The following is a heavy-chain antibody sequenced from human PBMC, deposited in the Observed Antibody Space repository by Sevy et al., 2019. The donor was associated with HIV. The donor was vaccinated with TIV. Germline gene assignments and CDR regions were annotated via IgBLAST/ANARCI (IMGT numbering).Heavy chain of an antibody. CDR2: MNPNSGNR. V-gene: IGHV1-8*01. Sequence: ASVKVSCKDSGYTFTNYDINWVRQATGQGLEWMGWMNPNSGNRGYAQKFQGRVTMTRNTSISTAYMELSSLRSEDTAVYYCAREGVVPAAYYYYGTDVWGQGTTVTVSS. J-gene: IGHJ6*02. CDR3: AREGVVPAAYYYYGTDV. CDR1: GYTFTNYD. D-gene: IGHD2-2*01.